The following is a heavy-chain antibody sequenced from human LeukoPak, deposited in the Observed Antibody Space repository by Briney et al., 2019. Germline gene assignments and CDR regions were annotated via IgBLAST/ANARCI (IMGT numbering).Heavy chain of an antibody. J-gene: IGHJ4*02. D-gene: IGHD6-6*01. CDR3: AKGPTPYSSSSVSAD. V-gene: IGHV3-30*02. CDR2: IRYDGSNK. CDR1: GFTFSSYS. Sequence: PGGSLRLSCAASGFTFSSYSMHWVRQAPGKGLEWVAFIRYDGSNKYYADSVKGRFTISRDNSKNTLYLQMNSLRAEDTAVYYCAKGPTPYSSSSVSADWGQGTLVTVSS.